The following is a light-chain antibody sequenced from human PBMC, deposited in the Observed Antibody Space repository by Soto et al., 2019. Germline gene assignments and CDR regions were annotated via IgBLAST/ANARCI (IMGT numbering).Light chain of an antibody. V-gene: IGLV1-47*01. Sequence: QSVVTQPPSASGTPGQRVTISCSGSSSNIGANYVYWYQHLPGTAPKLLIYTNTQRPSWVPARFSGSKSGTSASLAISGLRSEDEADYYCATWDDSLRGAVVVGGTKLTVL. CDR2: TNT. CDR3: ATWDDSLRGAV. CDR1: SSNIGANY. J-gene: IGLJ3*02.